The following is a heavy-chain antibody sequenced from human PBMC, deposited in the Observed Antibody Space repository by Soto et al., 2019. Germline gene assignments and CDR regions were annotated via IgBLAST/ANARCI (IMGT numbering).Heavy chain of an antibody. CDR2: SNHSRTT. Sequence: QVQLQQWGAGLLKPSETLSLTCAVYGGSFSGYYWSWIRQPPGKGLEWIGESNHSRTTKYSPSLKSRVTISVDTSKNQCSLDLTSVTAADTAVYYWARGERSIYCSGGSCYSGRAFDYWGHGNRVTVSS. J-gene: IGHJ4*01. CDR1: GGSFSGYY. CDR3: ARGERSIYCSGGSCYSGRAFDY. V-gene: IGHV4-34*01. D-gene: IGHD2-15*01.